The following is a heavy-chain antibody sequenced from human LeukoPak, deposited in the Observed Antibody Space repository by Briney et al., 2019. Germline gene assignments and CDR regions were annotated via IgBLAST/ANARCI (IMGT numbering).Heavy chain of an antibody. D-gene: IGHD2-2*01. V-gene: IGHV1-18*01. J-gene: IGHJ4*02. CDR2: INVYNGDT. CDR1: GYTFTRYG. Sequence: VASVKVSCKASGYTFTRYGITWVRHAPGQGLEWMGWINVYNGDTNYAHKLQGRVAMTTDTSTSTTSMELRSLRSDDTAVYYCASRSGQLPYYFDYWGQGTLVTVSS. CDR3: ASRSGQLPYYFDY.